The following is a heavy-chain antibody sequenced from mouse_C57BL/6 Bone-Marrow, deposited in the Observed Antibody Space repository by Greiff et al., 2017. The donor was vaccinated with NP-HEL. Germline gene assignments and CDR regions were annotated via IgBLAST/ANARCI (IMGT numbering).Heavy chain of an antibody. CDR2: IYPGDGDT. V-gene: IGHV1-80*01. D-gene: IGHD1-1*01. J-gene: IGHJ2*01. CDR1: GYAFSSYW. Sequence: QVQLQQSGAELVKPGASVKISCKASGYAFSSYWMNWVKQRPGKGLEWIGQIYPGDGDTNYNGKFKGKATLTADKSSSTAYMQLSSLTSEDSAVYVCARGDYGSSYGYFDYWGQGTTLTVSS. CDR3: ARGDYGSSYGYFDY.